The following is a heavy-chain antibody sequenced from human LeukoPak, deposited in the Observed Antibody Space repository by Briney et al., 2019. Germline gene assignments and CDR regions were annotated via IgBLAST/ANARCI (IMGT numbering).Heavy chain of an antibody. J-gene: IGHJ3*02. V-gene: IGHV4-59*01. Sequence: SETLSLTCTVSGGSISSYYWTWIRQSPGKGLEWIGYIYYSGSTNYNPSLKSRVTISVDTSKNQFSLKLSSVTAADTAVYYCARDLSVTTRDDAFDIWGQGTMVTVSS. CDR3: ARDLSVTTRDDAFDI. CDR2: IYYSGST. CDR1: GGSISSYY. D-gene: IGHD5-18*01.